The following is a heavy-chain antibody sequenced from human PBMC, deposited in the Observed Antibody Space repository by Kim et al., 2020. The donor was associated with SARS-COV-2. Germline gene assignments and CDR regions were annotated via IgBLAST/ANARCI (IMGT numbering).Heavy chain of an antibody. Sequence: SETLSLTCTVSGGSISSGDYYWSWIRQPPGKGLEWIGHIYYSGSTYYNPSLKSRVTISVDTSKNQFSLKLSSVTAADTAVYYCAREGFLEWLPRFDPWGQGTLVTVSS. CDR2: IYYSGST. D-gene: IGHD3-3*01. V-gene: IGHV4-30-4*01. J-gene: IGHJ5*02. CDR1: GGSISSGDYY. CDR3: AREGFLEWLPRFDP.